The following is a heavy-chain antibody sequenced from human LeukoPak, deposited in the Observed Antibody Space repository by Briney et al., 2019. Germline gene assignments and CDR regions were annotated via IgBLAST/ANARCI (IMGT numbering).Heavy chain of an antibody. CDR2: IYYSGST. CDR3: ARASDYGGKASSYDY. V-gene: IGHV4-34*01. Sequence: PSETLSLTCAVYGGSFSSYYWGWIRQPPGKGLEWIGYIYYSGSTNYNPSLKSRVTISVDTSKNQFSLKLSSVTAADTAVYYCARASDYGGKASSYDYWGQGTLVTVSS. CDR1: GGSFSSYY. J-gene: IGHJ4*02. D-gene: IGHD4-23*01.